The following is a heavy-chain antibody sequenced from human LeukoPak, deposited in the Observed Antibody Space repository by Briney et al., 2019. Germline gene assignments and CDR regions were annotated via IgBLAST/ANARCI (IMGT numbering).Heavy chain of an antibody. J-gene: IGHJ4*02. CDR1: GGSISSSSYH. V-gene: IGHV4-39*01. D-gene: IGHD3-3*01. Sequence: SETLSLTCTVSGGSISSSSYHWGWIRQPPGKGLEWIGSIYYSGSTYYNPSLKSRVTISVDTSKNQFSLKLSSVTAADTAVYYCARRVRARGYYDSYYFDYWGQGTLVTVSS. CDR3: ARRVRARGYYDSYYFDY. CDR2: IYYSGST.